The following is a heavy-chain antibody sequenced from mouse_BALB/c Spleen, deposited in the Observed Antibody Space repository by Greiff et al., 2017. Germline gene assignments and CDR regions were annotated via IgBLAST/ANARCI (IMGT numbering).Heavy chain of an antibody. CDR2: ISSGSSTI. CDR3: ASYDGYYGFAY. J-gene: IGHJ3*01. Sequence: EAQRVESGGGLVQPGGSRKLSCAASGFTFSSFGMHWVRQAPEKGLEWVAYISSGSSTIYYADTVKGRFTISRDNPKNTLFLQMTSLRSEDTAMYYCASYDGYYGFAYWGQGTLVTVSA. V-gene: IGHV5-17*02. D-gene: IGHD2-3*01. CDR1: GFTFSSFG.